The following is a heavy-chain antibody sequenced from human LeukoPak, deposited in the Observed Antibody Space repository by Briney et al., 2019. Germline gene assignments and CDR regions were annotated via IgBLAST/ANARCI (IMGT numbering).Heavy chain of an antibody. J-gene: IGHJ3*02. D-gene: IGHD2-2*02. Sequence: SGGSLRLSCAASGFTVSSNYMSWVRQAPGKGLEWVSVIYSGGSTYYADSVKGRFTVSRDNSKNTLYLQMNSLRAEDTAVYYCARGGYCSSTSCYNSVTMIVVSDAFDIWGQGTMVTVSS. CDR1: GFTVSSNY. CDR3: ARGGYCSSTSCYNSVTMIVVSDAFDI. V-gene: IGHV3-53*01. CDR2: IYSGGST.